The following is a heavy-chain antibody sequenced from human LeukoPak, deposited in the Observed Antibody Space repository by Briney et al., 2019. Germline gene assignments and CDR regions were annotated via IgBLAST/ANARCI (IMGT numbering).Heavy chain of an antibody. D-gene: IGHD2-2*01. Sequence: ASVKVSCKASGYTFTGYYMHWVRQATGQGLEWMGWMNPNSGNTGYAQKFQGRVTMTRNTSISTAYMELSSLRSEDTAVYYCARGNEFCSSTSCFRYYYYGMDVWGQGTTVTVSS. V-gene: IGHV1-8*02. CDR3: ARGNEFCSSTSCFRYYYYGMDV. CDR2: MNPNSGNT. CDR1: GYTFTGYY. J-gene: IGHJ6*02.